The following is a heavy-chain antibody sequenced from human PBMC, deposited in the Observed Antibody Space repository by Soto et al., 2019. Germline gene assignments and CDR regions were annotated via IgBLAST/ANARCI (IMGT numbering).Heavy chain of an antibody. V-gene: IGHV3-23*01. CDR2: ISSSGGSI. D-gene: IGHD2-2*01. CDR1: GFTFSNYA. CDR3: AKDQRGYCSSTSCYVFDY. J-gene: IGHJ4*02. Sequence: GGSLRLSCAASGFTFSNYAMSWVRQAPGKGLEWVSGISSSGGSINYADSVKGRFTISRDNSKNTLYLQMNSLRAEETAVYYCAKDQRGYCSSTSCYVFDYWGQGTLVTVSS.